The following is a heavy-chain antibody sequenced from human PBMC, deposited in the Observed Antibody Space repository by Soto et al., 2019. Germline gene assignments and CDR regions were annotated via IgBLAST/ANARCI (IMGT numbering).Heavy chain of an antibody. V-gene: IGHV3-23*01. CDR1: GFTFSSYA. CDR2: ISGSGGST. Sequence: EVQLLESEGGLVQPGGSLRLSCAASGFTFSSYAMSWVRQAPGKGLEWVSAISGSGGSTYYADSVKGRFTISRDNSKNTLYLQMNSLRAEDTAVYYCATERYSGYDLYYWGQGTLVTVSS. CDR3: ATERYSGYDLYY. D-gene: IGHD5-12*01. J-gene: IGHJ4*02.